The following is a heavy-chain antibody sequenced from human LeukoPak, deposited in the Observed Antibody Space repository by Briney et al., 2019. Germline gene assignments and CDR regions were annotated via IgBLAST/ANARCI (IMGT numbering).Heavy chain of an antibody. CDR3: ARDRYGYDYYYDSSGYFDY. J-gene: IGHJ4*02. V-gene: IGHV3-11*01. Sequence: GGSLRLSCAASGFTFSDYYMSWIRQASGKGLEWVSYISSSGSTIYYADSVKGRFTISRDNAKNSLYLQMNSLRAEDTAVYYCARDRYGYDYYYDSSGYFDYWGQGTLVTVSS. D-gene: IGHD3-22*01. CDR1: GFTFSDYY. CDR2: ISSSGSTI.